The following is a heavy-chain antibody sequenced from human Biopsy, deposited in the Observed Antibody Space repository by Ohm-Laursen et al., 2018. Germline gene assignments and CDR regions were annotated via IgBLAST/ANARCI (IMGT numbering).Heavy chain of an antibody. CDR3: ARDPHGEGRDYGSYFDY. D-gene: IGHD4-17*01. CDR1: GYSFTSYY. Sequence: ASVKVSCKASGYSFTSYYMHWVRQAPGQGLEWMGMINPSGSTTSYPQIFQGRVTMTRDTSTTTAYMDLRSLRSDDTAVYYCARDPHGEGRDYGSYFDYWGQGTLVTVSS. CDR2: INPSGSTT. J-gene: IGHJ4*02. V-gene: IGHV1-46*01.